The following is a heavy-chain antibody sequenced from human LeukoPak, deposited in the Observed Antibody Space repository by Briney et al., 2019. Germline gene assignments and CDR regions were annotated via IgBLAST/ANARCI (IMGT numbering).Heavy chain of an antibody. CDR2: ISSSSGYI. J-gene: IGHJ4*02. D-gene: IGHD1-7*01. CDR3: ARERYNWNYAFDY. CDR1: GFTFSSYS. Sequence: GGSLRLSCAASGFTFSSYSMNWVRQAPGKGLEWVSSISSSSGYIYYADSVKGRFTISRDNAKNSLYLHLNSLRAVDTAVYYCARERYNWNYAFDYWGQGTLVTVSS. V-gene: IGHV3-21*01.